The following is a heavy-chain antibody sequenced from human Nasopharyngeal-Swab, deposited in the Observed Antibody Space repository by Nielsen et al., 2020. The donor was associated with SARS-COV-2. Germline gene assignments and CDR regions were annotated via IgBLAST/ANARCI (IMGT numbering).Heavy chain of an antibody. Sequence: WIRPPPGTGLEWIGYIYYSGSTYYNPSLKSRVTISVDTSKNQFSLKLSSVTAADTAVYYCARDSGVAGTKYYYYGMDVWGQGTTVTVSS. V-gene: IGHV4-30-4*01. CDR3: ARDSGVAGTKYYYYGMDV. D-gene: IGHD6-19*01. J-gene: IGHJ6*02. CDR2: IYYSGST.